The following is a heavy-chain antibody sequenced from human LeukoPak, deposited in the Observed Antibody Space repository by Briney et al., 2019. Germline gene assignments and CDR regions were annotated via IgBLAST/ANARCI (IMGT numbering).Heavy chain of an antibody. CDR3: ARVDGHYYGSGSVVHFDP. CDR1: GGSISSGGYY. J-gene: IGHJ5*02. CDR2: IYCSGST. D-gene: IGHD3-10*01. V-gene: IGHV4-31*03. Sequence: SSETLSLTCTVSGGSISSGGYYWSWIGQHLGKGLEWIGYIYCSGSTCYNPSLKSRVTISVDTSKNQFSLKLSSVTAADTAVYYCARVDGHYYGSGSVVHFDPWGQGTLVTVSS.